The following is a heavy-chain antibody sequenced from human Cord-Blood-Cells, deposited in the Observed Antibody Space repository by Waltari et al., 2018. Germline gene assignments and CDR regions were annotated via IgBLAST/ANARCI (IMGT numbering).Heavy chain of an antibody. CDR1: GFTFSSYS. CDR2: ISSSSSYI. D-gene: IGHD7-27*01. Sequence: EVQLVESGGGLVKPGGSLRLSCAASGFTFSSYSMHWVRQAPGKGLEWVSSISSSSSYIYYADSVKGRFTISRDNAKNSLYLQMNSLRAEDTAVYYCARDPPGAVDYWGQGTLVTVSS. CDR3: ARDPPGAVDY. V-gene: IGHV3-21*01. J-gene: IGHJ4*02.